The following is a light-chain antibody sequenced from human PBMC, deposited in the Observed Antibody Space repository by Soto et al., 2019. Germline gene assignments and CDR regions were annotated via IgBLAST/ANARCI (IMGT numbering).Light chain of an antibody. V-gene: IGKV2-28*01. CDR1: QSLLHSNGYNY. J-gene: IGKJ3*01. CDR3: MQALQTPRT. CDR2: LGS. Sequence: DIVMTQSPLSLPVTPGEPASISCRSSQSLLHSNGYNYLDWYLQKPGQSPQLLIYLGSNRASGVPDRFSGSGSGTDFTLKISRVEAEDAGVYYCMQALQTPRTFGPGTRWISN.